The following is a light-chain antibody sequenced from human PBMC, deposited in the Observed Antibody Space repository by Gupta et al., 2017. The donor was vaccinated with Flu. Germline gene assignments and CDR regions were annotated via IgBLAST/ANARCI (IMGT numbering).Light chain of an antibody. CDR1: KSVGIF. CDR2: DVS. CDR3: QQRTNWRFT. V-gene: IGKV3-11*01. Sequence: GDRGTLSCRTSKSVGIFLAWYQHKPGQAPRLRMYDVSTRAPGIPPRFSGSGSSTDFTLTVSSLEPEDCAVYFCQQRTNWRFTFGPGTRLEI. J-gene: IGKJ2*01.